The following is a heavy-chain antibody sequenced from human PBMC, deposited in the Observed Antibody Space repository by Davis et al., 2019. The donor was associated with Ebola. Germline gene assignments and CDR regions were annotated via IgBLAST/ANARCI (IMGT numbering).Heavy chain of an antibody. J-gene: IGHJ4*02. CDR2: INAGNGNT. CDR3: GRTCSSTSCYELYFDY. D-gene: IGHD2-2*01. V-gene: IGHV1-3*01. CDR1: GYTFTSYA. Sequence: ASVKVSCKASGYTFTSYAMHWVRHAPGQRLEWMGWINAGNGNTKYSQKFQGRVTITRDTSASTAYMELSSLRSEDTAVYYCGRTCSSTSCYELYFDYWGQGTLVTVSS.